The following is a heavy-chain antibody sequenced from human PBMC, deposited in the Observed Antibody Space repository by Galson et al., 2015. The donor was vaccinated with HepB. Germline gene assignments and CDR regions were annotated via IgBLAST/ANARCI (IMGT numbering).Heavy chain of an antibody. CDR2: IIPIFGTA. D-gene: IGHD6-13*01. V-gene: IGHV1-69*13. J-gene: IGHJ2*01. Sequence: SVKVSCKASGGTFSSYAISWVRQAPGQGLEWMGGIIPIFGTANYAQKFQGRVTITADESTSTAYMELSSLRSEDTAVYYCARRYSSSWYNWYFDLWGRGTLVTVSS. CDR3: ARRYSSSWYNWYFDL. CDR1: GGTFSSYA.